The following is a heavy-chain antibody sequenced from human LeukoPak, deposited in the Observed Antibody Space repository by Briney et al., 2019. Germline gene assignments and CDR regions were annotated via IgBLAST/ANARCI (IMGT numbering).Heavy chain of an antibody. V-gene: IGHV4-59*01. Sequence: SETLSLTCAVYGGSFSGYYWSWIRQPPGKGLEWIGYIYYSGSTNYNPSLKSRVTISVDTSKNQFSLKLSSVTAADTAVYYCARDRYFGYWGQGTLVTVSS. J-gene: IGHJ4*02. D-gene: IGHD3-10*01. CDR3: ARDRYFGY. CDR1: GGSFSGYY. CDR2: IYYSGST.